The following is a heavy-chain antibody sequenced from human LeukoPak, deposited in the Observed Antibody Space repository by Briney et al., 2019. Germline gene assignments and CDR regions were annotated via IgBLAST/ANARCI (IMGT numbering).Heavy chain of an antibody. Sequence: ASVKVSCKVSGYTFTDYYMHWVPQAPGKGLEWMGLVDPEDGETIYAEKFQGRVTITTDTSTDIAYMELSSLRSEDTAVYYCAPDGQGATLGYWGQGTLVTVSS. D-gene: IGHD2-15*01. CDR1: GYTFTDYY. CDR3: APDGQGATLGY. J-gene: IGHJ4*02. CDR2: VDPEDGET. V-gene: IGHV1-69-2*01.